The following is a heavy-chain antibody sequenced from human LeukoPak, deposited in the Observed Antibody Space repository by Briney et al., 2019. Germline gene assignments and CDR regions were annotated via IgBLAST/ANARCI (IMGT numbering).Heavy chain of an antibody. CDR2: IRGSGGRT. CDR1: GFTFFSYA. Sequence: PGGSLRLSCADSGFTFFSYAMSWVRQAPRKGLEWVSAIRGSGGRTYYADSVKGRFTISRDNSKNTLYLKMNRLRAEDTAVYYCARAGDFWSGYYPDFDYWGQGTLVTVSS. CDR3: ARAGDFWSGYYPDFDY. J-gene: IGHJ4*02. D-gene: IGHD3-3*01. V-gene: IGHV3-23*01.